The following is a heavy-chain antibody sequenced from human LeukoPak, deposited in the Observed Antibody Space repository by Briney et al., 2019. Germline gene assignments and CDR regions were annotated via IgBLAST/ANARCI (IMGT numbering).Heavy chain of an antibody. Sequence: GGSLRLSCAASGFTFSSSWMSWVRQAPGKGLEWVANIKQDESEKYYVDSVKGRFTISRDNAKNSLYLQMNSLRAEDTAVYYCARDSTYATRFDYWGQGTLVTVFS. CDR3: ARDSTYATRFDY. V-gene: IGHV3-7*01. J-gene: IGHJ4*02. CDR1: GFTFSSSW. CDR2: IKQDESEK. D-gene: IGHD2-15*01.